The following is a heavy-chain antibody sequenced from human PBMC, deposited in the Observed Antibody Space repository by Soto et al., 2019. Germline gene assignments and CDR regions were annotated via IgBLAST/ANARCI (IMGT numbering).Heavy chain of an antibody. V-gene: IGHV1-2*02. J-gene: IGHJ4*02. CDR3: AREPATAKPEGVDF. D-gene: IGHD1-1*01. CDR2: INPNSGGT. CDR1: GYTFSDYY. Sequence: ASVKVSCKASGYTFSDYYIGWVRQAPGQGLEWMGWINPNSGGTKYTPKFQGGVTMTRDTSITTAYMELSRLRSGDTAVYYCAREPATAKPEGVDFWGQGTLVTVSS.